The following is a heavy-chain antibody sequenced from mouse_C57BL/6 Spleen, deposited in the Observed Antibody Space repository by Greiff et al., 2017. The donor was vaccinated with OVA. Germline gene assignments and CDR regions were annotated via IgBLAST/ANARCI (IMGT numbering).Heavy chain of an antibody. V-gene: IGHV1-80*01. CDR3: ARSGTTVVAHFDY. J-gene: IGHJ2*01. CDR2: IYPGDGDT. CDR1: GYAFSSYW. Sequence: VQLQESGAELVKPGASVKISCKASGYAFSSYWMNWVKQRPGKGLEWIGQIYPGDGDTNYNGKFKGKATLTADKSSSTAYMQLSSLTSEDSAVYFCARSGTTVVAHFDYWGQGTTLTVSS. D-gene: IGHD1-1*01.